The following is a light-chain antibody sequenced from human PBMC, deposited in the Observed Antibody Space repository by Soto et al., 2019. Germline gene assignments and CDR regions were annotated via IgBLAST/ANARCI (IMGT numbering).Light chain of an antibody. CDR1: QAVPNN. CDR3: QQVKTYPRT. Sequence: DIQMTQSPSSVSASVGDRVTITCRASQAVPNNMAWYQQKPGKPPKLLIYEESTLHSGVPSRFSGRKSGTQFTLTIDSLQPGDFATYYCQQVKTYPRTFGGGTKVDIK. J-gene: IGKJ4*01. V-gene: IGKV1-9*01. CDR2: EES.